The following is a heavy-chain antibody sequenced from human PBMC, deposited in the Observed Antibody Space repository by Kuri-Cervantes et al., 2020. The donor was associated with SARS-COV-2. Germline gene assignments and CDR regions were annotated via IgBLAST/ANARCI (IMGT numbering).Heavy chain of an antibody. D-gene: IGHD3-3*01. Sequence: SETLSLTCAVYGGSFSGYYWSWIRQPPGKGLEWIGEINHSGSTNYNPSLKSRVTISVDTSKNQFSLKLSSVTAADTAVYYCASPDPPYYDFWGGHPGPLEYYYYGMDVWGQGTTVTVSS. J-gene: IGHJ6*02. CDR2: INHSGST. CDR1: GGSFSGYY. CDR3: ASPDPPYYDFWGGHPGPLEYYYYGMDV. V-gene: IGHV4-34*01.